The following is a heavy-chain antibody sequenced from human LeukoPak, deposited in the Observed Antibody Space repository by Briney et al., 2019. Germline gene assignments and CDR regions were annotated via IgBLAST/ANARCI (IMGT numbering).Heavy chain of an antibody. J-gene: IGHJ3*02. CDR1: GFTFSRHS. Sequence: GGSLRLSCAASGFTFSRHSINWVRQAPGKGLEWVSSISSSSSYIYYADSVKGRFTISRDNAKNSLYLQMNSLRAEDTAVHYCARDSGNYLDAFDIWGQGTMVTVSS. CDR3: ARDSGNYLDAFDI. V-gene: IGHV3-21*01. CDR2: ISSSSSYI. D-gene: IGHD1-7*01.